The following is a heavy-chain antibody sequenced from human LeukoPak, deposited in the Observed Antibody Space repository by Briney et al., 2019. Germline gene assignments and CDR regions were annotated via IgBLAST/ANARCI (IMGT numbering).Heavy chain of an antibody. D-gene: IGHD6-6*01. Sequence: GGSLRLSCTASGFTFGDYAMSWVRQAPGKGLEWVGFIRSKAYGGTTEYAASVKGRFTISRDDSKSIAYLQMNSLKTEDTAVYYCSRDRRRDPYYYYYYMDVWAKGPRSPSP. J-gene: IGHJ6*03. CDR1: GFTFGDYA. CDR3: SRDRRRDPYYYYYYMDV. V-gene: IGHV3-49*04. CDR2: IRSKAYGGTT.